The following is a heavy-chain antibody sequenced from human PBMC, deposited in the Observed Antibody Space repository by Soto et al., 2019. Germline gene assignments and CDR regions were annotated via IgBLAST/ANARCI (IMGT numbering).Heavy chain of an antibody. Sequence: QVQLQESGPGLVKPSGTLSLTCAVSSGSISSSNWWSWVRQPPGKGLEWIGEIYHSGSTNYNPSLKSRVIISVDKSKNQFSLKLSSVTAADTAVYYCARGPGIAAAGMVRPFDYWGQGTLVTVSS. CDR2: IYHSGST. CDR1: SGSISSSNW. J-gene: IGHJ4*02. V-gene: IGHV4-4*02. CDR3: ARGPGIAAAGMVRPFDY. D-gene: IGHD6-13*01.